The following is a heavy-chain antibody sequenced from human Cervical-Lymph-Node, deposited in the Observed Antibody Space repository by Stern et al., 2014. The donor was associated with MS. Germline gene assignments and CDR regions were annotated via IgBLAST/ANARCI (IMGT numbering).Heavy chain of an antibody. CDR2: IYPGDSET. D-gene: IGHD1-14*01. V-gene: IGHV5-51*01. CDR1: GFKFSIYW. J-gene: IGHJ4*02. CDR3: ARQTTAWASDV. Sequence: EVQLVQSGAELIRPGESLKISCKGSGFKFSIYWIAWGRQMPGKGLEWMGIIYPGDSETRYSPSFQRQVTTSADKSTSTAYLQWSSLNASDTAMYFCARQTTAWASDVWGQGTLVTVSS.